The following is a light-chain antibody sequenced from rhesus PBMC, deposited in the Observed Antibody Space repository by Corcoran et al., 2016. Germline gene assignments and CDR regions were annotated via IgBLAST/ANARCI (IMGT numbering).Light chain of an antibody. Sequence: DIQMTQSPSSLSASVGDTVTITCRASQGISSYLAWYKQKPGKAPKLLIHKASPLQSGVPSRCSGSGSGTDFTHTISSLQPEDFATYYSQQHNSYPLTFGGGTKVEIK. V-gene: IGKV1-25*01. CDR3: QQHNSYPLT. J-gene: IGKJ4*01. CDR2: KAS. CDR1: QGISSY.